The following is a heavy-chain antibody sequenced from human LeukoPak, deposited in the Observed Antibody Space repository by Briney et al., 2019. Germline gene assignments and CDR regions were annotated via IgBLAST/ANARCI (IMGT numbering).Heavy chain of an antibody. D-gene: IGHD3-10*01. V-gene: IGHV4-39*02. CDR1: GGSIASSSYY. CDR2: VFRTGTT. J-gene: IGHJ5*01. CDR3: ARRVGFYGSGSLNYFDP. Sequence: SETLSLTCSVSGGSIASSSYYWGWIRQPPRKGLEWIGSVFRTGTTYYSASLKSRVSISVDTSKNDFALKLASVTAADTAMYFCARRVGFYGSGSLNYFDPWGQGILVSVSS.